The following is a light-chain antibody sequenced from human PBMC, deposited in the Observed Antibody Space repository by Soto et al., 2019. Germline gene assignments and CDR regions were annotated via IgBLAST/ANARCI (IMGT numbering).Light chain of an antibody. CDR1: QSVGIY. J-gene: IGKJ2*01. Sequence: EIVLTQSPATLSLSPGERATLSCRASQSVGIYLGWYQQRPGQAPRLLIYDASNRATGIPARFSGSGSGTDFTLPISSLEPEDFAVYYCQQRSNWPRGTFGQGTKLEIK. V-gene: IGKV3-11*01. CDR3: QQRSNWPRGT. CDR2: DAS.